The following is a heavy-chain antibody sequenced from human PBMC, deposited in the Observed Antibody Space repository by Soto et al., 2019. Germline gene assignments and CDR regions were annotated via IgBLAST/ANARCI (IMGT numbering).Heavy chain of an antibody. Sequence: PGGSLRLSCAASGFTFSSYAMSWVRQAPGKGLEWVSAISGSGGSTYYADSVKGRFTISRDNSKNTLYLQMNSLRAEDTAVYYCAKSRQLRYFDWLLPLDYWGQGTLVTVSS. J-gene: IGHJ4*02. CDR1: GFTFSSYA. CDR3: AKSRQLRYFDWLLPLDY. CDR2: ISGSGGST. D-gene: IGHD3-9*01. V-gene: IGHV3-23*01.